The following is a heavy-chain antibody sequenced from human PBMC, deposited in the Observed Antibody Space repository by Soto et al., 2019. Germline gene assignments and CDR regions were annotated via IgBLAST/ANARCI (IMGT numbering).Heavy chain of an antibody. Sequence: GDSVKVSCKASGYTFTSYGISWVRQAPGQGLEWMGWISAYNGNTNYAQKLQGGVTMTTDTSTSTAYMELRSLRSDDTAVYYCARVGHITIFGVVIIRWFDPWGQGTLVTVSS. CDR1: GYTFTSYG. V-gene: IGHV1-18*04. D-gene: IGHD3-3*01. J-gene: IGHJ5*02. CDR3: ARVGHITIFGVVIIRWFDP. CDR2: ISAYNGNT.